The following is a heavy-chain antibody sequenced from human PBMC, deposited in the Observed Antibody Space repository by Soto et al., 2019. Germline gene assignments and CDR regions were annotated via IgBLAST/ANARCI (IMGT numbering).Heavy chain of an antibody. D-gene: IGHD2-15*01. Sequence: SETLSLTCTVSGGSISSSSYYWGWIRQPPGKGLEWIGSIYYSGSTYYNPSLKSRVTISVDTSKNQFSLKLSSVTAADTAVYYCARQVYSSGGSCDLGAFDISGQGTMVT. V-gene: IGHV4-39*01. CDR2: IYYSGST. J-gene: IGHJ3*02. CDR1: GGSISSSSYY. CDR3: ARQVYSSGGSCDLGAFDI.